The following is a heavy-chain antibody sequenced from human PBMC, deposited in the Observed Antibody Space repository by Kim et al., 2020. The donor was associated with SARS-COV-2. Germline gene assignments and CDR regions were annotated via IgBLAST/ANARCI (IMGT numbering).Heavy chain of an antibody. CDR3: ARDHVSSGYYRDY. CDR1: GFTFSSYE. V-gene: IGHV3-48*03. Sequence: GGSLRLSCAASGFTFSSYEMNWVRQAPGKGLEWASYISSSGSTIYYADSVKGRFTISRDNAKNSLYLQMNSLRAEDTAVYYSARDHVSSGYYRDYWGLGTLVTVPS. CDR2: ISSSGSTI. J-gene: IGHJ4*02. D-gene: IGHD3-22*01.